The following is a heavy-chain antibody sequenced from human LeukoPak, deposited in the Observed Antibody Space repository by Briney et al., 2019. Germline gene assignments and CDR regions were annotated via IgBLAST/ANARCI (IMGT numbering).Heavy chain of an antibody. V-gene: IGHV4-59*01. D-gene: IGHD3-3*01. Sequence: SETLSLTCTVSGGSISSYYWSWIRQPPGKGLEWLGYIYYSGSTNYSPSLKSRVTISVDTSKNQFSLKLSSVTAADTAVYYCARVWPFGSGHGYFDYWGQGTLVTVSS. CDR1: GGSISSYY. CDR3: ARVWPFGSGHGYFDY. CDR2: IYYSGST. J-gene: IGHJ4*02.